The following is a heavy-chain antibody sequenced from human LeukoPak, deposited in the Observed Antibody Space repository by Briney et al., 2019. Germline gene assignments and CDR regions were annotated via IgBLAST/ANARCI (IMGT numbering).Heavy chain of an antibody. D-gene: IGHD3/OR15-3a*01. J-gene: IGHJ5*02. V-gene: IGHV3-66*03. Sequence: GSLRLSCAVSGFRVSGYSMSWVRQAPGRGLEWVGLIRDSGEAFYADFARGRFAISRDESENTSYLQMNSLRVEDTAVYFCARDRAANQDWVEFDPWGQGTPVIVSS. CDR1: GFRVSGYS. CDR3: ARDRAANQDWVEFDP. CDR2: IRDSGEA.